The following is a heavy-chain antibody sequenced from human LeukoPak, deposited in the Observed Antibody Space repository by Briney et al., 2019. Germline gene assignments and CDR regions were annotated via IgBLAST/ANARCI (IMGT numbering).Heavy chain of an antibody. J-gene: IGHJ4*02. Sequence: GGSLRLSCAASGFTFSSYGMHWVRQAPGKGLGWVAVISYDGSNKYYADSVKGRFTISRDNSKNTLYLQMNSLRAEDTAVYYCAKDGAQAETGGVVYWGQGTLVTVSS. CDR1: GFTFSSYG. D-gene: IGHD4/OR15-4a*01. CDR2: ISYDGSNK. V-gene: IGHV3-30*18. CDR3: AKDGAQAETGGVVY.